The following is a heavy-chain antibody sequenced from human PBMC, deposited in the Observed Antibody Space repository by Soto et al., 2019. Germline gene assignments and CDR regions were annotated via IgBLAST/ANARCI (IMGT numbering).Heavy chain of an antibody. CDR1: GYTFTTYG. Sequence: QVQLVQSGAEVKKPGASVKVSCKTSGYTFTTYGISWVRQAPGQGLEWMGWISTDIGNTNYAQKVQDRVTMTTDTSTSTAYMELRSLRSDDTAVYYCARFNCISSSCYEGYFDYWGQEPGSPSP. CDR2: ISTDIGNT. J-gene: IGHJ4*01. CDR3: ARFNCISSSCYEGYFDY. V-gene: IGHV1-18*01. D-gene: IGHD2-2*01.